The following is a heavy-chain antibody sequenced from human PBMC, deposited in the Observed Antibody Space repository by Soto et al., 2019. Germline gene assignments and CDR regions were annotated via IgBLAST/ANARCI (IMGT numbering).Heavy chain of an antibody. CDR1: GGTFSSYA. J-gene: IGHJ5*02. CDR3: ARGVVPAAIYWFGP. D-gene: IGHD2-2*01. V-gene: IGHV1-69*06. Sequence: SVKVSCKASGGTFSSYAISWVRQAPGQGLEWMGGIIPIFGTANYAQKFQGRVTITADKSTSTAYMELSSLRSEDTAVYYCARGVVPAAIYWFGPWGQGTLVTVSS. CDR2: IIPIFGTA.